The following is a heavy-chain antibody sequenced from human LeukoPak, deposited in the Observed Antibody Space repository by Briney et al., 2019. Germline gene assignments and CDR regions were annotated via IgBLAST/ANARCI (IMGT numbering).Heavy chain of an antibody. CDR3: ARVLAGYYDSSGYSGNDAFDI. J-gene: IGHJ3*02. CDR1: GFTFSSYS. CDR2: ISSSSSYI. V-gene: IGHV3-21*01. Sequence: KPGGSLRLSCAASGFTFSSYSMNWVRQAPGKGLEWVSSISSSSSYIYYAVSVKGRFTISRDNAKNSLYLQMNSLRAEDTAVYYCARVLAGYYDSSGYSGNDAFDIWGQGTMVTVSS. D-gene: IGHD3-22*01.